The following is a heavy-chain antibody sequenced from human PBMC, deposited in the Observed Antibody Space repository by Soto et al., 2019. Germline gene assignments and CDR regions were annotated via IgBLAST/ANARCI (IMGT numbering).Heavy chain of an antibody. CDR2: IYWDDDT. CDR3: AHRPGFSMAFDY. D-gene: IGHD3-10*01. V-gene: IGHV2-5*02. J-gene: IGHJ4*02. Sequence: QITLKESGPTLVKPTQTLTLTCSFSGFSLSTYGVGVGWIRQPPGKALEWLALIYWDDDTRFSPSLNSRLAITKDTSKSQVVLTMTHMDPVDTATYYCAHRPGFSMAFDYWGPGSLVTVSS. CDR1: GFSLSTYGVG.